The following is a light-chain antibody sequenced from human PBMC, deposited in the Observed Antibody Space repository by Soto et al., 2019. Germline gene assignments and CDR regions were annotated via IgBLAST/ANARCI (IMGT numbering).Light chain of an antibody. V-gene: IGLV6-57*02. J-gene: IGLJ2*01. CDR2: DDN. CDR1: SGSIARDY. Sequence: NFMLTQPHSVSESPGKTVTISCTGSSGSIARDYVQWYQQRPGSVPTTVIYDDNQRPSRVPDRFSGSIDSSSNSASLTISGLNTEDEADYYCQSYHSSNVVFGRGTKLTVL. CDR3: QSYHSSNVV.